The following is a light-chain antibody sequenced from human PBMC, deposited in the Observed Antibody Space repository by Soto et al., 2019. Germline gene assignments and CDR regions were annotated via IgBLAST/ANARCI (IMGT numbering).Light chain of an antibody. CDR2: WAS. V-gene: IGKV4-1*01. J-gene: IGKJ1*01. CDR1: QTVLYSPNNKNY. CDR3: QQYYTFPRT. Sequence: DVVMTQSPDSLVVSLGERATINCKSSQTVLYSPNNKNYLAWFQQRPGQPPKLLIYWASTRESGVPDRFSGSGSGTDFTLTISSLQAEDVAVYYCQQYYTFPRTFGQGTKVEIK.